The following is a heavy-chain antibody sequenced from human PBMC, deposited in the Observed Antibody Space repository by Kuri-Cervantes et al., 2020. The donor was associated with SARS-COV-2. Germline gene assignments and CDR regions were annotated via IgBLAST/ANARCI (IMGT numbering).Heavy chain of an antibody. CDR1: GGSFSGYY. CDR3: ASIGDCRSTSCFVGRGDY. J-gene: IGHJ4*02. V-gene: IGHV4-34*01. CDR2: INHSGST. D-gene: IGHD2-2*01. Sequence: CAVYGGSFSGYYRRGTRQPPGKGLEGIGDINHSGSTNYDPSLKRRVTISVDTSKNQFSLELSSVTAADTAVYYCASIGDCRSTSCFVGRGDYWGQGTLVTVSS.